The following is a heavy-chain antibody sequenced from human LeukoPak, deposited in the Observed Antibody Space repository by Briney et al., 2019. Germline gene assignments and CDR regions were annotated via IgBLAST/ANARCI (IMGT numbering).Heavy chain of an antibody. CDR3: AKVRWDNSGWYYSES. CDR1: GFTFSDYN. J-gene: IGHJ4*02. CDR2: IFYDGSNK. V-gene: IGHV3-30*18. Sequence: PGGSLRLSCAASGFTFSDYNMNWLRQAPGKGLEWVAVIFYDGSNKYYADSVKGRFTVSRDNSKNTLYLQVNSLRVEDTAVYYCAKVRWDNSGWYYSESWGQGTLVTVSS. D-gene: IGHD6-19*01.